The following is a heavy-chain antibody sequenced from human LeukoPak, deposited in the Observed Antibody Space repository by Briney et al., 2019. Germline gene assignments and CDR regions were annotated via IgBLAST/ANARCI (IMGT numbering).Heavy chain of an antibody. CDR3: ARRTVGNSYYHSMDV. CDR2: MNPNSGNT. D-gene: IGHD1-26*01. CDR1: GYTFISYD. V-gene: IGHV1-8*03. J-gene: IGHJ6*03. Sequence: ASVKVSCKASGYTFISYDINWVRQVTGQGLEWMGWMNPNSGNTGYAQKFQGRVTITRNTSISTAFMELSSLRSEDTAVYYCARRTVGNSYYHSMDVWGKGTTVTVSS.